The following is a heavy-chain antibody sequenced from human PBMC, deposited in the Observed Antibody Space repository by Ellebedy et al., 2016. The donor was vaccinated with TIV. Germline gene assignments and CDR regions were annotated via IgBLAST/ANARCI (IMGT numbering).Heavy chain of an antibody. CDR1: GYTFTGHY. CDR2: INPNSGGT. CDR3: AREGLTMVRGVIWWFDP. J-gene: IGHJ5*02. D-gene: IGHD3-10*01. V-gene: IGHV1-2*02. Sequence: ASVKVSCKASGYTFTGHYLHWVRQAPGQGLEWMGWINPNSGGTNYAQKFQGRVTMTRDTSISTAYMELSRLRSDDTAVYYCAREGLTMVRGVIWWFDPWGQGTLVTVSP.